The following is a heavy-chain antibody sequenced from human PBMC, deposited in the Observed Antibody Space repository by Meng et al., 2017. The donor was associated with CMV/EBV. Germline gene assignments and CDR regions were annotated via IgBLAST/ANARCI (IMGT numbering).Heavy chain of an antibody. D-gene: IGHD4-17*01. V-gene: IGHV1-2*02. Sequence: QVQLVEAGAEQRKPGASVKVSCKASGDTFTDYYMHWGRQAPGQGLEWMGCINPNSGDTNYAQKFQGRVTMTRDTSISTAYMELSRLRSDDTAVYYCTRDAHLTTVTPNWFDPWGQGTLVTVSS. CDR1: GDTFTDYY. CDR3: TRDAHLTTVTPNWFDP. J-gene: IGHJ5*02. CDR2: INPNSGDT.